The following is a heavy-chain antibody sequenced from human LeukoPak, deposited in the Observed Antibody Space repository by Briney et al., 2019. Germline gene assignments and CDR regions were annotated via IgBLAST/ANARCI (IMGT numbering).Heavy chain of an antibody. V-gene: IGHV3-7*01. Sequence: GGSLRLSCVASGFNFNNYSLNWVRQAPGKGLEWVANIKEDGSEKYYVDSVKGRFTISRDNAKNSLYLQMDSLRAEDTAVYYCAKGGHLDDWGQGTLVIVSS. D-gene: IGHD1-26*01. CDR2: IKEDGSEK. CDR3: AKGGHLDD. J-gene: IGHJ4*02. CDR1: GFNFNNYS.